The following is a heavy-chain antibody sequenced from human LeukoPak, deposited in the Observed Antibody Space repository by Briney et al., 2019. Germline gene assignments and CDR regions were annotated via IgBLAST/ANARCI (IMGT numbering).Heavy chain of an antibody. Sequence: GGSLRLSCVASGFTFSNYVMSWVRQAPGQGLQWVSAISDNGGTTYYADSVKGRFTISTDNSKNTLYLQMNSLRAGDAAVYYCARSLLRFGPPPRPLDYWGQGTLVTVSS. V-gene: IGHV3-23*01. CDR2: ISDNGGTT. D-gene: IGHD3-3*01. CDR1: GFTFSNYV. J-gene: IGHJ4*02. CDR3: ARSLLRFGPPPRPLDY.